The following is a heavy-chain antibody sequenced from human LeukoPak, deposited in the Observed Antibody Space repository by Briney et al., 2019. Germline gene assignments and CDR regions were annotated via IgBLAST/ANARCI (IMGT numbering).Heavy chain of an antibody. CDR1: GGTFSSYA. J-gene: IGHJ4*02. V-gene: IGHV1-69*04. D-gene: IGHD3-9*01. CDR2: IIPILDVT. CDR3: ARGGGVDILTGFQY. Sequence: GASVKVSFKASGGTFSSYAISWVRQAPGQGLEWMGRIIPILDVTNYAQKFQGRVTITADQSTSTAYMELSSLRSEDTAVYYCARGGGVDILTGFQYWGQGTLVTVSS.